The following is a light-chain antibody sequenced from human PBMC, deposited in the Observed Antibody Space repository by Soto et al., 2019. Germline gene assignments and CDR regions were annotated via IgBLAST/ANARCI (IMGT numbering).Light chain of an antibody. CDR1: SSNIGGGYD. Sequence: QSVLTQPPSVSGAPGQRVTISCTGSSSNIGGGYDVHWYQQLPGTAPKLLIYGNSNRPSGVPDRFSGSKSGTSASLAITGRQAEDEADYYCQCYDSSLSGSVVFGGGTKLTVL. CDR3: QCYDSSLSGSVV. V-gene: IGLV1-40*01. CDR2: GNS. J-gene: IGLJ2*01.